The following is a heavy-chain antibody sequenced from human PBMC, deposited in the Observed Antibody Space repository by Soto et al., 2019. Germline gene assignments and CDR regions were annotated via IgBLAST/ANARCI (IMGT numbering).Heavy chain of an antibody. CDR1: GGSISSGGYS. Sequence: QLQLQESGSGLVKPSQTLSLTCAVSGGSISSGGYSWSWIRQPPGKGLEWIGYIYHSGSTYYNPSLKSRVTISVDRSKNQFSLKLSSVTAADTAVDYCASYDGAEYFQHWGQGTLVTVSS. CDR3: ASYDGAEYFQH. V-gene: IGHV4-30-2*01. CDR2: IYHSGST. J-gene: IGHJ1*01. D-gene: IGHD5-12*01.